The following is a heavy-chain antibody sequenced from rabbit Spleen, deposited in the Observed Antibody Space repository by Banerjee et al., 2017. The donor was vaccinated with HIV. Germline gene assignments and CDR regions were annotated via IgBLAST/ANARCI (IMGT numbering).Heavy chain of an antibody. D-gene: IGHD6-1*01. CDR1: GFAFNSVYD. CDR3: ASDTANVAGDAWDL. CDR2: IDPVFGIT. Sequence: QLVESGGGLVKPGASLTLICTASGFAFNSVYDMCWVRQAPGKGLEWIGYIDPVFGITYYASWVNGRFSISRENAQNTVFLQLNSLTVADTATYFCASDTANVAGDAWDLWGPGTLVTVS. J-gene: IGHJ4*01. V-gene: IGHV1S7*01.